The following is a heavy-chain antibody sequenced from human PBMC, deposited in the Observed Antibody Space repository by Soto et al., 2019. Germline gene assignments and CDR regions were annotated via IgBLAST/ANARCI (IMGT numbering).Heavy chain of an antibody. Sequence: QVQLVESGGGVVQPGRSLRLSCTASGFTLSSYGLHWFRQAPGKGLEWVAGIWYEGSNKYYADSVKGRFTISRDTSKNTLYLQMNSLRAEDTAVYYCASDGSGYYGMDVWGQGTTVTVSS. CDR2: IWYEGSNK. D-gene: IGHD3-3*01. V-gene: IGHV3-33*01. CDR1: GFTLSSYG. CDR3: ASDGSGYYGMDV. J-gene: IGHJ6*02.